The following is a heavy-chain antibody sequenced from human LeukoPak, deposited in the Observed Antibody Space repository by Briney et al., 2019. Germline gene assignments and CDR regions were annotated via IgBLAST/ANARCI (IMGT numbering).Heavy chain of an antibody. Sequence: ASVKVSCKVSGYTLTELSMHWVRQAPGKGLEWMGGFDPEDGETIYAQKFQGRVTMTEDTSTDTAYMELSSLRSEDTAVYYCARAHIAARPEYYYYMDVWGKGTTVTVSS. CDR2: FDPEDGET. V-gene: IGHV1-24*01. CDR1: GYTLTELS. CDR3: ARAHIAARPEYYYYMDV. J-gene: IGHJ6*03. D-gene: IGHD6-6*01.